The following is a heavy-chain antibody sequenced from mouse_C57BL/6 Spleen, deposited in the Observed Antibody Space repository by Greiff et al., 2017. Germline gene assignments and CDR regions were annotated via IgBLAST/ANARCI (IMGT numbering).Heavy chain of an antibody. CDR1: GYAFTNYL. Sequence: QVQLQQSGAELVRPGTSVKVSCKASGYAFTNYLIEWVKQRPGQGLEWIGVINPGSGGTNYNEKFKGKATLTADKSSSTAYMQLSSLTSEDSAVYFCARRARLGRYFDGWGTGTTVTVSS. CDR3: ARRARLGRYFDG. J-gene: IGHJ1*03. V-gene: IGHV1-54*01. D-gene: IGHD3-1*01. CDR2: INPGSGGT.